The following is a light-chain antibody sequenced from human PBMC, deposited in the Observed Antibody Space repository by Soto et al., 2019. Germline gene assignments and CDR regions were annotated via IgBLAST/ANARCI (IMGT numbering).Light chain of an antibody. CDR2: EGT. CDR3: CSYAGSRTFV. J-gene: IGLJ3*02. CDR1: SSDVGAYNL. Sequence: QAVVTQPASVSGSPGQSITVSCTGTSSDVGAYNLVSWYQQHPGKAPRLIIYEGTKRPSGISHRFSGSKSDNTASLTISGLRAEDEAHYHCCSYAGSRTFVFGGGTKVTVL. V-gene: IGLV2-23*01.